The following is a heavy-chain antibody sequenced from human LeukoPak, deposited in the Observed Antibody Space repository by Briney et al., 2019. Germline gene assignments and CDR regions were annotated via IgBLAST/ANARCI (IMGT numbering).Heavy chain of an antibody. D-gene: IGHD6-13*01. CDR1: GFTFSTYA. CDR3: ARESRIAAADKCDY. Sequence: PGESLRLSCAASGFTFSTYAMRCVRQAPGKGLEWVSSISGSGGGTYYADSVKGRLTISRDNSENTLYLQINSLRAEDTALYYCARESRIAAADKCDYWGQGTLVTVSS. J-gene: IGHJ4*02. V-gene: IGHV3-23*01. CDR2: ISGSGGGT.